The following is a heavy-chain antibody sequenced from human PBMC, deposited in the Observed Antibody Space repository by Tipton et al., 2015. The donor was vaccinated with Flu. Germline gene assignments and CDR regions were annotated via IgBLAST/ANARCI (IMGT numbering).Heavy chain of an antibody. CDR3: AREMRHPGFDI. CDR1: GFTFSSYE. Sequence: SLRLSCAVSGFTFSSYEMNWVRQAPGKGLEWVSYISASGGNVDYADSVKGRFTVSRDNAENSLYLQMNSLRAEDTALYYCAREMRHPGFDIWGQGTMVTVSS. V-gene: IGHV3-48*03. CDR2: ISASGGNV. J-gene: IGHJ3*02.